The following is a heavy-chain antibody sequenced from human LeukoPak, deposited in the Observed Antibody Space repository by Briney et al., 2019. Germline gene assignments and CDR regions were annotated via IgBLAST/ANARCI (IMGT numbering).Heavy chain of an antibody. J-gene: IGHJ4*02. CDR3: ARVPVSRAIDY. CDR1: GLTFSSYW. CDR2: INSDGSST. D-gene: IGHD3-3*02. Sequence: GGPLGLSCPASGLTFSSYWMHWVRQPPGKDLVWVSRINSDGSSTSYADSVKGRFTISRDNAKNTLCLQMNSLRAEDTAVYYCARVPVSRAIDYWGQGTLVTVSS. V-gene: IGHV3-74*01.